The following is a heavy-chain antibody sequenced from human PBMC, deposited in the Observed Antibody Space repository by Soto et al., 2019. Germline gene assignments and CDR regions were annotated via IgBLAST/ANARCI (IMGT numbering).Heavy chain of an antibody. D-gene: IGHD1-26*01. CDR1: GFTFSSYA. Sequence: GGSLRLSCAASGFTFSSYAMTWVRQAPGKGLEWVSSISSSSSYIYYADSVRGRFTISRDNAKNTLYLQMNSLRADDTAVYYCARDMSGGTYNYYYGMDVWGQGTTVTVSS. V-gene: IGHV3-21*04. CDR3: ARDMSGGTYNYYYGMDV. J-gene: IGHJ6*02. CDR2: ISSSSSYI.